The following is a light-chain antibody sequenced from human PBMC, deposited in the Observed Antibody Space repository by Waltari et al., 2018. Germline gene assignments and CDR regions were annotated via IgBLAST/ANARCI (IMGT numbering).Light chain of an antibody. CDR3: CSYAGTWV. Sequence: QSALTQPRSVSGSPGQSVTISCTGTGSDVGDYNYVSWYQQHPGKAPKLVIYDVFKRPSGVPDGYHGSRSGNSAYLTISGLQAEDEADYFCCSYAGTWVFGGGTKLTVL. V-gene: IGLV2-11*01. J-gene: IGLJ3*02. CDR2: DVF. CDR1: GSDVGDYNY.